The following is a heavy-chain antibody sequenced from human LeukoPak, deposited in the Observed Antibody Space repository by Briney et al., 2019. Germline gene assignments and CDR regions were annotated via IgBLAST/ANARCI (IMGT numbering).Heavy chain of an antibody. V-gene: IGHV5-51*01. D-gene: IGHD1-26*01. CDR3: ARVRSGSYVSDWYFDL. CDR2: IYPGDSDT. CDR1: GYSFTTYW. J-gene: IGHJ2*01. Sequence: GESLQISCTGSGYSFTTYWIGWVRQMPGKGLEWMGIIYPGDSDTRYSPSYQGQVTISADKSISTAYLQGSSLKASDTAMYYCARVRSGSYVSDWYFDLWGRGTLVTVSS.